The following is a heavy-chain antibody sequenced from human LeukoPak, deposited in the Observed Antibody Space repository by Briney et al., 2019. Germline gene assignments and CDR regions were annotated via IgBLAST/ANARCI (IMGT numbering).Heavy chain of an antibody. V-gene: IGHV4-61*01. CDR2: IYYSGST. CDR1: GGSVSSGSYY. CDR3: ARDNAGANWFDP. D-gene: IGHD6-13*01. J-gene: IGHJ5*02. Sequence: SETLSLTCTVSGGSVSSGSYYWSWIRQPPGKGLEWIGYIYYSGSTNYNPSLRSRVTISVDTSKNQFSLKLSSVTAADTAVYYCARDNAGANWFDPWGQGTLVTVSS.